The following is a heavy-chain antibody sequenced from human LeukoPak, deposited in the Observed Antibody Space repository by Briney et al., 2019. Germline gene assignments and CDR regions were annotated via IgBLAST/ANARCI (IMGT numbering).Heavy chain of an antibody. D-gene: IGHD5-18*01. CDR2: INENGSEK. CDR3: AKDRLRGGYGFDLMNY. Sequence: PGGSLRLSCAASGFTFTRYWMSWVRQAPGKGLEWVANINENGSEKKYLDSVKGRFTISRDNSKNTLYLQMNSLRAEDTAMYYCAKDRLRGGYGFDLMNYWGQGTLVTVSS. J-gene: IGHJ4*02. V-gene: IGHV3-7*01. CDR1: GFTFTRYW.